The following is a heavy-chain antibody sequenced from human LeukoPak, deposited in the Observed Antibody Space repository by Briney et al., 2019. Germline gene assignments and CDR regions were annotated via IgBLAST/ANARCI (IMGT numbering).Heavy chain of an antibody. V-gene: IGHV3-33*06. CDR2: IWYDGSNK. J-gene: IGHJ4*02. D-gene: IGHD2-15*01. CDR3: AKGFDPYCSGGSCYPTTSCGY. Sequence: PGGSLRHLRAASGFTFSSYGMHWVRQAPGKGLEWVAVIWYDGSNKYYADSVKGRFTISRDSSKNTLYLQMNRLRAEDSAVYYCAKGFDPYCSGGSCYPTTSCGYWGQGTLVTVSS. CDR1: GFTFSSYG.